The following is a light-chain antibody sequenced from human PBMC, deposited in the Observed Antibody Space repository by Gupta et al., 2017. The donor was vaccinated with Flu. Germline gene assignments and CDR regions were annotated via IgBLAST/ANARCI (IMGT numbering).Light chain of an antibody. CDR3: MRGTRPWT. CDR1: QSLVYKNGITF. V-gene: IGKV2-30*01. Sequence: SVTLGHAASIASGSSQSLVYKNGITFLTWFQQRPGQAPRRLIYEVSNRDSGVPERFSGSGSVTDFTLKISRVEAEDVGVYYCMRGTRPWTFGQGTRLEI. CDR2: EVS. J-gene: IGKJ2*02.